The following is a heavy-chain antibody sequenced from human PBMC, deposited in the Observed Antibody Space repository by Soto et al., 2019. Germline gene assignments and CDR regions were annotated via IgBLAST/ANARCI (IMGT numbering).Heavy chain of an antibody. D-gene: IGHD3-16*02. Sequence: SETLSLTCAVSGGSISSGGYSWSWIRQPPGKGLECIGYIYHSGSTYYNPSLKSRVTISVDRSKNQFSLKLSSVTAADTAVYYCARAKYDYVWASYRPFYCYFDLWGRGTLVTVFS. J-gene: IGHJ2*01. CDR3: ARAKYDYVWASYRPFYCYFDL. V-gene: IGHV4-30-2*01. CDR1: GGSISSGGYS. CDR2: IYHSGST.